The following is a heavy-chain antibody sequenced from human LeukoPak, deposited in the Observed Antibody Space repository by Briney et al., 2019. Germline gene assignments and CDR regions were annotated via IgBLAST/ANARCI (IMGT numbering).Heavy chain of an antibody. CDR1: GGSISSRSYY. D-gene: IGHD2-15*01. Sequence: SETLSLTCTVSGGSISSRSYYWGWIRQPPGKGLEWIATIYYSGSTYYNPSLKSRVTISVDTSKNQFSLKLSSVTAADTAVYYCLTAYSGRYFDLWGHGTLVTVSS. CDR3: LTAYSGRYFDL. V-gene: IGHV4-39*01. J-gene: IGHJ2*01. CDR2: IYYSGST.